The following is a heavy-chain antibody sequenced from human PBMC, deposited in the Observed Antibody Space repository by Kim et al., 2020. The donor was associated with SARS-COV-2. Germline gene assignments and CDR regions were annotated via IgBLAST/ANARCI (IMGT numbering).Heavy chain of an antibody. Sequence: DSVRGRFTSSRENTKNSLYLQMNSLRAEDTAVYYCARECDFQVLDQYYFDYWGQGTLVTVSS. J-gene: IGHJ4*02. V-gene: IGHV3-21*01. CDR3: ARECDFQVLDQYYFDY. D-gene: IGHD3-3*01.